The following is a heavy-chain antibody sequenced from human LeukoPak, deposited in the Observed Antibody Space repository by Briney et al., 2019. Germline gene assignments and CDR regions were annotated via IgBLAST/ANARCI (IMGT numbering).Heavy chain of an antibody. CDR2: IYYSGST. J-gene: IGHJ5*02. CDR1: GGSISSSSYY. V-gene: IGHV4-39*07. CDR3: ARGYGDYDNWFDP. Sequence: SETLSLTCTVSGGSISSSSYYWGWIRQPPGKGLEWIGSIYYSGSTYYNPSLKSRVTISVDKSKNQFSLKLSSVTAADTAVYYCARGYGDYDNWFDPWGQGTLVTVSS. D-gene: IGHD4-17*01.